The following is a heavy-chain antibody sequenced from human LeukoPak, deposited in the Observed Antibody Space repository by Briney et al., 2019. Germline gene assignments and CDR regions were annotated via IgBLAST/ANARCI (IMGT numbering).Heavy chain of an antibody. V-gene: IGHV3-30*02. CDR3: AKDNYYGSGSPLLSDAFDI. CDR1: GFTFSSYG. J-gene: IGHJ3*02. CDR2: IRYDGSNK. Sequence: GGSLRLSCAASGFTFSSYGMHWVRQAPGKGLEWVAFIRYDGSNKYYADSVKGRFTISRDNSKNTLYLQMNSLRAEDTAVYYCAKDNYYGSGSPLLSDAFDIWGQGTMVTVSS. D-gene: IGHD3-10*01.